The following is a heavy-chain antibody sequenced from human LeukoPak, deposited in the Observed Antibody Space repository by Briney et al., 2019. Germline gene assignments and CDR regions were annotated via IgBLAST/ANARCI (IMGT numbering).Heavy chain of an antibody. CDR3: AKDLEQWLVQGAFDI. D-gene: IGHD6-19*01. Sequence: GGSLDSSCEAPGFTFSSYAWSWSGQPPGKGLDWASVLGGSGGSTYYADSVKGRFTISRDNSKNTLYLQMNSLRAEDTAVYYCAKDLEQWLVQGAFDIWGQGTMVTVSS. CDR1: GFTFSSYA. V-gene: IGHV3-23*01. CDR2: LGGSGGST. J-gene: IGHJ3*02.